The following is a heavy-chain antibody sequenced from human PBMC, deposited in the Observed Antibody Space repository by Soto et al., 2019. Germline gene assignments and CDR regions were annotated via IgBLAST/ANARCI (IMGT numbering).Heavy chain of an antibody. CDR3: ARVMGASGTGFDF. V-gene: IGHV5-51*01. J-gene: IGHJ4*02. Sequence: LKISCKGSGYTFISYWIGWVRQKPGKGLEWMGIIYPGDSDTRYSPSFQGQVTISADKSTSTAYLQWSSLKASDTAIYYCARVMGASGTGFDFWGQGTLVTVSS. CDR2: IYPGDSDT. D-gene: IGHD1-26*01. CDR1: GYTFISYW.